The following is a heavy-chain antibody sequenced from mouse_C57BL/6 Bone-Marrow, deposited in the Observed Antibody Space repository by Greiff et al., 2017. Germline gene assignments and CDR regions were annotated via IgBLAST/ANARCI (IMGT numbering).Heavy chain of an antibody. CDR2: IWSGGST. CDR1: GFSFTSYG. D-gene: IGHD1-1*01. V-gene: IGHV2-2*01. Sequence: QVQLQQSGPGLVQPSQCLSISCTVSGFSFTSYGVHWVRQSPGKGLEWLGVIWSGGSTDYNAAFISSLSISKDNSKSKVFFKMNSLQSDDTAIYYCARNFRGSSYGYSMDYWGQGTAVTVSA. CDR3: ARNFRGSSYGYSMDY. J-gene: IGHJ4*01.